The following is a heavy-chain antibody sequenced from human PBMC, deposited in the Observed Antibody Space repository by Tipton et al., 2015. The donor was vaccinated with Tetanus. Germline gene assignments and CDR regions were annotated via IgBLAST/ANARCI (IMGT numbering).Heavy chain of an antibody. Sequence: TLSLTCTVSGDSLSNGDYYWSWIRQPPGKGLESIGYIYYSGSTYYNPSLKSRVTISVDTSKNQFSLRLSSVTAADTAVYYCARVKGTYNHYGLDVWGQGTTVTVAS. J-gene: IGHJ6*02. D-gene: IGHD3-10*01. CDR1: GDSLSNGDYY. V-gene: IGHV4-30-4*01. CDR2: IYYSGST. CDR3: ARVKGTYNHYGLDV.